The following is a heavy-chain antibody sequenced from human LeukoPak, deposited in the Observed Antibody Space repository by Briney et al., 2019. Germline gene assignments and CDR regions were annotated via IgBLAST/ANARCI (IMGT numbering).Heavy chain of an antibody. J-gene: IGHJ4*02. CDR3: ARGGRYFDWLSATYYFDY. CDR2: ISAYNGNT. D-gene: IGHD3-9*01. CDR1: GYTLTSYG. V-gene: IGHV1-18*01. Sequence: GASVKVSCKASGYTLTSYGISWVRQAPGQGLEWMGWISAYNGNTNYAQKLQGRVTMTTDTSTSTAYMELRSLRSDDTAVYYCARGGRYFDWLSATYYFDYWGQGTLVTVSS.